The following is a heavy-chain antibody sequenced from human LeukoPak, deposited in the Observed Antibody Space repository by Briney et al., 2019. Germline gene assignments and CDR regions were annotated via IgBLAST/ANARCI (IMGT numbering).Heavy chain of an antibody. CDR3: ARQRWLVHNWFDP. J-gene: IGHJ5*02. V-gene: IGHV4-39*01. D-gene: IGHD6-19*01. CDR2: ISYSAST. Sequence: PSETLSLTCTVSGGSISSGSYYWGWIRHPPGKGLEWIGSISYSASTYYNPSLKSRVTISVDTSKNQFSLKLSSVTAADTALYYCARQRWLVHNWFDPWGQGTLVTVSS. CDR1: GGSISSGSYY.